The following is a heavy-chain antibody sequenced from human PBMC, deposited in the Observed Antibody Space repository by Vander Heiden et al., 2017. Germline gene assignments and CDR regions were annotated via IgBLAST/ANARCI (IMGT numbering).Heavy chain of an antibody. CDR3: ARTPPSWLYAIDY. J-gene: IGHJ4*02. Sequence: QVQLVQSGAEVKTPGASVRVSCRASGYPFSTYDINWVRQAAGQGLEWMGWMNPKSGNTGYAQKFQGRVTMTRDTSISTAYMELSSLKSEDTAVYYCARTPPSWLYAIDYWGQGTLVSVSS. CDR2: MNPKSGNT. CDR1: GYPFSTYD. D-gene: IGHD2-8*01. V-gene: IGHV1-8*01.